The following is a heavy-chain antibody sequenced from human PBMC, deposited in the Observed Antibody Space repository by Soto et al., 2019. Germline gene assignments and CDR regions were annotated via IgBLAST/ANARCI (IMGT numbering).Heavy chain of an antibody. CDR3: ARDRTITIFGVDKNYYGMDV. CDR2: IYTSGST. V-gene: IGHV4-4*07. J-gene: IGHJ6*02. D-gene: IGHD3-3*01. CDR1: GGSISSYY. Sequence: SETLSLTCTVSGGSISSYYWSWIRQPAGKGLEWIGRIYTSGSTNYNPSLKSRVTMSVDTSKNRFSLKLSSVTAADTAVYYCARDRTITIFGVDKNYYGMDVWGQGTTVTVSS.